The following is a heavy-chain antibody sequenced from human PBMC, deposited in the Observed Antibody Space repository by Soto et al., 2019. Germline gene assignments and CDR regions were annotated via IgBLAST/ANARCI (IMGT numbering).Heavy chain of an antibody. CDR2: MIPILGIA. Sequence: QVQLVQSGAEVKKPGSSVKVSCKASGGTFSSYTISWVRQAPGQGLEWMGRMIPILGIANYAQKFQGRVTITADKSTSTAYMELSSLRSEDTAVYYCARAVAGPFDYWGQGTLVTVSS. CDR3: ARAVAGPFDY. CDR1: GGTFSSYT. J-gene: IGHJ4*02. D-gene: IGHD6-19*01. V-gene: IGHV1-69*02.